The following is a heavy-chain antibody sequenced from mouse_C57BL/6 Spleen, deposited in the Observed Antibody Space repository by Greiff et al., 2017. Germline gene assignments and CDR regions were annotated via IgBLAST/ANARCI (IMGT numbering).Heavy chain of an antibody. CDR1: GYAFSSSW. D-gene: IGHD4-1*01. CDR2: IYPGDGDT. V-gene: IGHV1-82*01. Sequence: VKPGASVKISCKASGYAFSSSWMNWVKQRPGKGLEWIGRIYPGDGDTNYNGKFKGKATLTADKSSSTAYMQLSSLTSEDSAVYFCARQANWDGGWFAYWGQGTLVTVSA. CDR3: ARQANWDGGWFAY. J-gene: IGHJ3*01.